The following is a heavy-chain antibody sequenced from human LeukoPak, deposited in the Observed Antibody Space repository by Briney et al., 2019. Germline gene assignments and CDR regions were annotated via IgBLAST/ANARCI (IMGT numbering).Heavy chain of an antibody. V-gene: IGHV3-21*01. CDR1: GFTFSSYS. CDR2: ISSSSSYI. CDR3: ARDYDPDTLIVVVIAY. D-gene: IGHD2-21*01. J-gene: IGHJ4*02. Sequence: KTGGSLRLSCAASGFTFSSYSMNWVRQAPGKGLEWVSSISSSSSYIYYADSVKGRFTISRDNAKNSLYLQMNSLRAEDTAVYYCARDYDPDTLIVVVIAYWGQGTLVTASS.